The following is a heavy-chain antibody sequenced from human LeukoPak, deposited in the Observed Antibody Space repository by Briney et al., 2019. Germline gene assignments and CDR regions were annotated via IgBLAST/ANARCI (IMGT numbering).Heavy chain of an antibody. CDR3: ARGDIVAAVLGY. Sequence: GASVKVSCKASGYTFTGYYIHWVRQAPGQGLEWMGWINPNNGGTHYAQKFQGRVTMTRDTSISTVYMELSRLRSDDTAVYYCARGDIVAAVLGYWGQGTLVTVSS. J-gene: IGHJ4*02. CDR1: GYTFTGYY. D-gene: IGHD5-12*01. CDR2: INPNNGGT. V-gene: IGHV1-2*02.